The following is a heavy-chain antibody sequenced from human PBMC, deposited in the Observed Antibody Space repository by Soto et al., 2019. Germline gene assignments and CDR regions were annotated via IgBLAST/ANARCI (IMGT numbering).Heavy chain of an antibody. J-gene: IGHJ6*01. V-gene: IGHV5-10-1*01. CDR1: GYSFTSSW. Sequence: CGYSFTSSWIGWVRTMHGKGLERMGRIDPSDSYTNYSPSFQGHVTISADKSISTAYLQWSSLKASDTAMYYCARHVMSAVACISLLRYYYSCIDVLGQGT. CDR3: ARHVMSAVACISLLRYYYSCIDV. CDR2: IDPSDSYT. D-gene: IGHD6-19*01.